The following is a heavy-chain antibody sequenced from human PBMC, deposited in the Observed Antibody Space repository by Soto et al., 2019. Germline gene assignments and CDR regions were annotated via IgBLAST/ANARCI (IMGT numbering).Heavy chain of an antibody. CDR2: VSSTGST. CDR3: ARFSPPRKSYDSNKGWFDP. J-gene: IGHJ5*02. CDR1: GGSLNSYY. Sequence: PSETLSLTCTVSGGSLNSYYWTWIRQSPGKGLEWVGYVSSTGSTNYNPSLKSRVTLSLDTSTNEVSLSLTSVTAADAAVYFCARFSPPRKSYDSNKGWFDPWGQGIMVTVSS. V-gene: IGHV4-59*01. D-gene: IGHD3-22*01.